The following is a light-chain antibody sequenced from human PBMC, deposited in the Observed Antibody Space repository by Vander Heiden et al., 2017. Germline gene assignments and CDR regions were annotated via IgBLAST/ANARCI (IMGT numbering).Light chain of an antibody. CDR2: GAS. Sequence: ELVLTQTPGTLSLSPGERATLSCRASQSVSSSYLAWYQQKPGQAPRLLIYGASSRATGIPDRCSGSGSGTDLTLTISRLEPEDFAVYYCQQDGSSFLTFGQGTQLEIK. CDR1: QSVSSSY. V-gene: IGKV3-20*01. CDR3: QQDGSSFLT. J-gene: IGKJ5*01.